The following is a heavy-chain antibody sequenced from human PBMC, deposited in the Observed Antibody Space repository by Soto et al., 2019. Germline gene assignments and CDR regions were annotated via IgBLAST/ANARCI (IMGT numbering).Heavy chain of an antibody. CDR2: LRTYDGHT. CDR1: GYTFTTYA. V-gene: IGHV1-18*01. CDR3: ARDRLHTSSSITFDY. D-gene: IGHD6-6*01. Sequence: QVQLVQSGAEVKKPGASVKLSCKASGYTFTTYAISWVRQAPGQGLEWMGWLRTYDGHTDYAQNLQGRVTMXXDXSXITAYMELRSLRSDDTAVYYCARDRLHTSSSITFDYWGQGALVTVSS. J-gene: IGHJ4*02.